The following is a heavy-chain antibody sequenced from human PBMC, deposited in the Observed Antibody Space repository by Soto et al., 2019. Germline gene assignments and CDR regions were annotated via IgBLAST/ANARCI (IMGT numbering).Heavy chain of an antibody. D-gene: IGHD3-10*01. CDR2: VSAYNGNT. J-gene: IGHJ6*03. V-gene: IGHV1-18*01. Sequence: QIQLVQSGAEVKKPGASVKVSCKASGYTFINYGISWVRQAPGQGLEWVGWVSAYNGNTNYAQSLQGRVTLTTETSTSTAYMELRILTSDDTAVYFCARGDYYGSGTLLNTDNFYMDVWGKGTTVIVSS. CDR1: GYTFINYG. CDR3: ARGDYYGSGTLLNTDNFYMDV.